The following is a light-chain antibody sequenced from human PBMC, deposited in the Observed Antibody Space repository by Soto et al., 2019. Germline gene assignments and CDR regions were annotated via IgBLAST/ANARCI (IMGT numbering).Light chain of an antibody. CDR2: SNS. J-gene: IGLJ3*02. V-gene: IGLV1-40*01. CDR3: QSYDTSLRGWV. Sequence: QSVLTQPPSVSGAPGQRVTISCTGTSYNTGAGYDVHWYQQHPGTAPKYLIYSNSNRPSGVPDRFSGSKSGTSASLAISGLQAEDEADYFCQSYDTSLRGWVFGGGTKLTVL. CDR1: SYNTGAGYD.